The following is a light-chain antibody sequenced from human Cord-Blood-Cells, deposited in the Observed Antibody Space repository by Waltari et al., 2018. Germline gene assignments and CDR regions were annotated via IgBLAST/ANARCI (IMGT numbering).Light chain of an antibody. J-gene: IGKJ5*01. CDR1: QSVSGSY. CDR3: QQWIT. V-gene: IGKV3-20*01. Sequence: EIVLTQSPGTLSLSPGERATLSCRASQSVSGSYLAWYQQKPGQAPRPLSYGASSRATGIPDRFSGSGSGTDFTLTISRLEPEDFAVYYCQQWITFGQGTRLEIK. CDR2: GAS.